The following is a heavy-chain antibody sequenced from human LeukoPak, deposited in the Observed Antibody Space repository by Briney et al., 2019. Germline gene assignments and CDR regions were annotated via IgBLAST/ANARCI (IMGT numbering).Heavy chain of an antibody. CDR2: IYYSGNT. J-gene: IGHJ5*02. CDR3: ARGGGRTMVRGHPHNWFDP. CDR1: GGSISSSSYY. Sequence: SETLSLTCTVSGGSISSSSYYWGWIRQPPGKGLEWIGTIYYSGNTYYNPSLKSRVTISVDTSKNQFSLKLSSVTAADTAVYYCARGGGRTMVRGHPHNWFDPWGQGTLVTVSS. V-gene: IGHV4-39*07. D-gene: IGHD3-10*01.